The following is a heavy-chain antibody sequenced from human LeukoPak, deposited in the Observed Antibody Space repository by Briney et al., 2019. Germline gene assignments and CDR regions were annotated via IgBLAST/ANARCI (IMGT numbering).Heavy chain of an antibody. Sequence: GTSLRLSCASSEFSLSDYGMHWVRQAPGKGLEWVAVISYDGSNKYYADSVKGRFTISRDNSKNTLYLQMNSLRAEDTAVYYCAKGGLVGFSWGQGTLVTVSS. V-gene: IGHV3-30*18. D-gene: IGHD2-15*01. CDR3: AKGGLVGFS. CDR1: EFSLSDYG. J-gene: IGHJ4*02. CDR2: ISYDGSNK.